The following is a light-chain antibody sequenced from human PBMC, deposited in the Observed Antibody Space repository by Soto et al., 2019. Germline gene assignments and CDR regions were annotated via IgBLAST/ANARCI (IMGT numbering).Light chain of an antibody. CDR2: GAS. Sequence: EIVLTQSPGTLSLSPGERDTLSCRASQSVSSSYLSWYQQKPGQAPRLLIYGASSRATGIPDRFSGSGSRTDFTLTISRLEPEDFAVYYCQQYGSSPETFGQGTKVDIK. J-gene: IGKJ1*01. CDR1: QSVSSSY. V-gene: IGKV3-20*01. CDR3: QQYGSSPET.